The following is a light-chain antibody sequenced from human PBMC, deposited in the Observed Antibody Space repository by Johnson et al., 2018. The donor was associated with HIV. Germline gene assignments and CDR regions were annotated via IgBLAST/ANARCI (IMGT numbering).Light chain of an antibody. J-gene: IGLJ1*01. CDR3: GTWDSSLSAGV. CDR1: SSNIGNNY. CDR2: ENN. V-gene: IGLV1-51*02. Sequence: QSVLTQPPSVSAAPGQKVTISCSGSSSNIGNNYVSWYQQLPGTAPKLLIYENNKRPSGIPDRFSGYKSGTSATLGITGLQTGDEADYYCGTWDSSLSAGVFGTGNKVTVL.